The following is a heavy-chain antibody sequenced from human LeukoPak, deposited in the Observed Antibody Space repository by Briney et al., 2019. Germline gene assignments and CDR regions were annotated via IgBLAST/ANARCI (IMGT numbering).Heavy chain of an antibody. CDR1: GFTFSHYA. D-gene: IGHD2-21*02. CDR3: ARGHPVLVTAPFDY. J-gene: IGHJ4*02. CDR2: ISSDGVNN. Sequence: GGSLRLSCAASGFTFSHYAVHWVRRAPGKGLDWVAVISSDGVNNYYADSVKGRFIISRDNSKNTLFLQMNSLRAEDTAVYYCARGHPVLVTAPFDYWGQGTLVTVSS. V-gene: IGHV3-30-3*01.